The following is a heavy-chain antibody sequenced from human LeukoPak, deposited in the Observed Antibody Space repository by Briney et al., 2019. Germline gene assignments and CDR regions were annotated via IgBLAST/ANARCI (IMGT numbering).Heavy chain of an antibody. CDR1: GFNFETXA. Sequence: PGGXXXXXXSXSGFNFETXAMHWVRQAPGKGLEWVAIMWRGVNYNFYGDSVKGRFTIYRENCKNRVYVQMNRLRAEDTAVYYCAKTLDYYYMDVWGKGTTVTVSS. D-gene: IGHD3-16*01. J-gene: IGHJ6*03. CDR2: MWRGVNYN. CDR3: AKTLDYYYMDV. V-gene: IGHV3-33*06.